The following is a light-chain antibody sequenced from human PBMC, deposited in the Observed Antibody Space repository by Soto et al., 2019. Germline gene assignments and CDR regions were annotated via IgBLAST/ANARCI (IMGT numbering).Light chain of an antibody. V-gene: IGKV3-15*01. CDR1: QTIYSN. J-gene: IGKJ1*01. CDR3: QQYQNLWT. Sequence: IVMTQSPATLSVSPGERATLSCRAGQTIYSNVAWYQQRPGQAPRLLIYRASTRATGVPARFRGSGSGTEFTLTISGLQSEDFALYYCQQYQNLWTFGQGTKVEIK. CDR2: RAS.